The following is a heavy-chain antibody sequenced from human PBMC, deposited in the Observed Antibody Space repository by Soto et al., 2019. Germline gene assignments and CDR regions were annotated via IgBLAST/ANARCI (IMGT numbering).Heavy chain of an antibody. V-gene: IGHV3-74*01. CDR1: GFTFSNYW. CDR2: INGDGGST. J-gene: IGHJ4*02. Sequence: GGSLRLSCAASGFTFSNYWMHWVRHAPGKGLVWVSRINGDGGSTTYADSVKGRFTISRDNAKNTLYLQMNSLRAEDTAVCYCARKYQSIDYWGPGTLVTVSS. D-gene: IGHD6-6*01. CDR3: ARKYQSIDY.